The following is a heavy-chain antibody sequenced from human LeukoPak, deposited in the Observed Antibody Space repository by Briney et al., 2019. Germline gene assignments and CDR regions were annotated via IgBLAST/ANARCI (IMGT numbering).Heavy chain of an antibody. CDR1: GGSFSGYY. CDR3: AREGYGDYYFDY. J-gene: IGHJ4*02. Sequence: SETLPLTCAVYGGSFSGYYWSWIRQPPGKGLEWIGEINHSGSTNYNPSLKSRVTISVDTSKNQFSLKLSSVTAADTAVYYCAREGYGDYYFDYWGQGTLVTVSS. V-gene: IGHV4-34*01. CDR2: INHSGST. D-gene: IGHD4-17*01.